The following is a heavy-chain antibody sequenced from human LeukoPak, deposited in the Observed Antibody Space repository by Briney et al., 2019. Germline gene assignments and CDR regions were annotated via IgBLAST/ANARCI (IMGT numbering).Heavy chain of an antibody. D-gene: IGHD6-13*01. V-gene: IGHV4-59*01. CDR1: GRSTSRVY. Sequence: SETLSLTCTVSGRSTSRVYWSGTPQPPGKGLEWIGYIYYSGSTNYNPSLKSRVTISVDTSKNQFSLKLSSVTAADTVVYYCARRALDSSSCFSYYYGMDVWGQGTTVTVSS. J-gene: IGHJ6*02. CDR3: ARRALDSSSCFSYYYGMDV. CDR2: IYYSGST.